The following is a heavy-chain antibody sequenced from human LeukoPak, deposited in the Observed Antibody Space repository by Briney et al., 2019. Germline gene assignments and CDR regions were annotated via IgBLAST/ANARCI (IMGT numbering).Heavy chain of an antibody. CDR3: ARKVDYFDY. CDR2: IYHSGST. V-gene: IGHV4-38-2*01. Sequence: PSETLSLTCAVSGYSISSGYCWGWIRQPPGKGLEWIGSIYHSGSTYYNPSLKSRVTISVDTSKNQFSLKLSSVTAADTAVYYCARKVDYFDYWGQGTLVTVSS. CDR1: GYSISSGYC. J-gene: IGHJ4*02.